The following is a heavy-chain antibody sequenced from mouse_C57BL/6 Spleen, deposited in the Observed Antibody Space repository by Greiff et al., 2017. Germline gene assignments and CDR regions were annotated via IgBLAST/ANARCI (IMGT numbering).Heavy chain of an antibody. CDR2: IDPAAGGT. Sequence: QVQLQQSGAELVRPGASVKLSCKASGYTFTDYEMHWVKQTPVQGLEWIGDIDPAAGGTAYNQKFKGKATLTADKSSSTAYMQLSSLTSEDSAVYYCTREGLQGRGDLGYWGQGTTLTVSS. V-gene: IGHV1-15*01. CDR3: TREGLQGRGDLGY. J-gene: IGHJ2*01. D-gene: IGHD2-2*01. CDR1: GYTFTDYE.